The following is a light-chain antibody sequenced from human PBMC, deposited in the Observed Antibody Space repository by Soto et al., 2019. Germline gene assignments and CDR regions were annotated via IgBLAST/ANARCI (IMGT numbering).Light chain of an antibody. CDR2: DAS. Sequence: DIQMTQSPSTLSASVGDRVTITCRASQSIIRWLAWYQQKPGKAPNLLIYDASKLESGVPSRFSGSVSGTEFTEFTLTINGLQPDDSATYFCQQYDSSPFTVGGGTKVEVK. CDR3: QQYDSSPFT. CDR1: QSIIRW. V-gene: IGKV1-5*01. J-gene: IGKJ4*01.